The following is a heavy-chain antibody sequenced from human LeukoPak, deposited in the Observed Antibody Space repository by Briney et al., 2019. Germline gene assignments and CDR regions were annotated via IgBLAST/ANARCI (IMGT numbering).Heavy chain of an antibody. CDR1: GFTFSSYG. V-gene: IGHV3-30*18. Sequence: GGSLTLSCAASGFTFSSYGMHWVRQAPGKGLEWVAVISYDGSNKYYADSVKGRFTISRDNSKNTLYLQMNSPRAEDTAVYYCAKSTWSSGDYPLEYWGQGNLVTVSS. J-gene: IGHJ4*02. CDR3: AKSTWSSGDYPLEY. D-gene: IGHD3-22*01. CDR2: ISYDGSNK.